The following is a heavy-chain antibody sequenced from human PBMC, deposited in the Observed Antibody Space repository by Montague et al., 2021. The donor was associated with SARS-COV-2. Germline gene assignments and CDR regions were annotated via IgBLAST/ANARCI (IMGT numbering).Heavy chain of an antibody. Sequence: SETLSLTCAVSGGSISSGTWWTWDRQPPGKGLEWIGEISHSGGTNYNPSLKSRVTITVDKSKNQFSLHLNSVTAADTAVYYCARLSSDIGGYFWFDPWGQGTLVSVSS. CDR1: GGSISSGTW. J-gene: IGHJ5*02. V-gene: IGHV4-4*02. CDR3: ARLSSDIGGYFWFDP. D-gene: IGHD1-26*01. CDR2: ISHSGGT.